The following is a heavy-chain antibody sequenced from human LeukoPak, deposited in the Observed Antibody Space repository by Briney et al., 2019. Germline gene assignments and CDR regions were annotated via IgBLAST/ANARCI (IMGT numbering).Heavy chain of an antibody. CDR2: IYPGDSDT. CDR3: ARYASVPFDI. J-gene: IGHJ3*02. D-gene: IGHD3-10*01. Sequence: GESLEISCKGSGYRFTSYWIGWVRQMPGKGLEWMGIIYPGDSDTRYSPSFQRQVTISADKSISTAYLQWSSLKASDTAMYYCARYASVPFDIWGQGTMVTVSS. V-gene: IGHV5-51*01. CDR1: GYRFTSYW.